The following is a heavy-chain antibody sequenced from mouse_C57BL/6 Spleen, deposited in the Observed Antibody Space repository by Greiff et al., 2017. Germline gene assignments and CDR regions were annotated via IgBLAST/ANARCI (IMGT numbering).Heavy chain of an antibody. D-gene: IGHD2-4*01. Sequence: EVKLMESGGGLVQPKGSLKLSCAASGFSFNTYAMNWVRQAPGKGLEWVARIRSKSNNYATYYADSVKDRFTISRDDSESMLYLQMNNLKTEDTAMYYCVRPYDYDVPLGYWGQGTTLTVSS. J-gene: IGHJ2*01. CDR2: IRSKSNNYAT. V-gene: IGHV10-1*01. CDR3: VRPYDYDVPLGY. CDR1: GFSFNTYA.